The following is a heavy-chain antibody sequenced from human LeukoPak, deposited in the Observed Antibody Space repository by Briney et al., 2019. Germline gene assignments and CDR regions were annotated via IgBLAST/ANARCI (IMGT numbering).Heavy chain of an antibody. CDR3: SIQCDLAAAHTIYSLH. J-gene: IGHJ1*01. CDR1: GGSFSGYY. D-gene: IGHD6-13*01. CDR2: INHSGST. Sequence: PSETLSLTCAVYGGSFSGYYWSWIRQPPGKVLEWIGEINHSGSTNYNPSLKSRVTISVDTSKNQFSLKLNSVTAPDTAVYYCSIQCDLAAAHTIYSLHWGQGTLVTVSS. V-gene: IGHV4-34*01.